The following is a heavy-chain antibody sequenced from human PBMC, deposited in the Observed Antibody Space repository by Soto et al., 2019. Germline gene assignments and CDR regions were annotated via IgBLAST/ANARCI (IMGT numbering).Heavy chain of an antibody. CDR1: GFTFSSYG. CDR2: IWYDGANK. Sequence: GGSRRLFWAASGFTFSSYGMHWVRQAPGKGLEWVAVIWYDGANKYYVDSVKGRFTISKDNTKNTLYLQMNSLRAEDTAIYYCARDIGDQTSRWTDAFDIWGQGTMVTVSS. J-gene: IGHJ3*02. CDR3: ARDIGDQTSRWTDAFDI. D-gene: IGHD6-13*01. V-gene: IGHV3-33*01.